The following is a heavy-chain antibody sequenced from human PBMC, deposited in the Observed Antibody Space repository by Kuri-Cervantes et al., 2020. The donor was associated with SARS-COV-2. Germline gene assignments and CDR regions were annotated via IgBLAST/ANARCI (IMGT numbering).Heavy chain of an antibody. J-gene: IGHJ3*02. CDR2: ISGSGGST. V-gene: IGHV3-23*01. CDR1: GFTFSSYA. D-gene: IGHD2-15*01. CDR3: ARDRLDIVVVVAATSDAFDI. Sequence: GGSLRLSCAASGFTFSSYAMSWVRQAPGKGLEWVSAISGSGGSTYYPGSVKGRFTISRENAKNSLYLQMNSLRDEDTAVYYCARDRLDIVVVVAATSDAFDIWGQGTMVTVSS.